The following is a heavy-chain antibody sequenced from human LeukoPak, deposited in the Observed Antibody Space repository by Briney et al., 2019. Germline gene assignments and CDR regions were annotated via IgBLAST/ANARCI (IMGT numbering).Heavy chain of an antibody. D-gene: IGHD3-3*01. CDR2: IYHSGST. CDR1: GYSISSGYY. Sequence: SETLSLTCAVSGYSISSGYYWGWIRQPPGKGLEWIGSIYHSGSTYYNPSLKSLVTISVDTSKNQFSLKLSSVTAADTAVYYCASTSAYYDFWSGPGDAFDIWGQGTMVTVSS. J-gene: IGHJ3*02. V-gene: IGHV4-38-2*01. CDR3: ASTSAYYDFWSGPGDAFDI.